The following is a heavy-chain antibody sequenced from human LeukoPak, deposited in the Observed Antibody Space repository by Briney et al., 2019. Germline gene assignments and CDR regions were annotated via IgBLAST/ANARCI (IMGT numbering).Heavy chain of an antibody. Sequence: PGRSLRLSCAASGFTFSSYGMHWVRQAPGKGLEWVAVISYDGSNKYYADSVKGRLTISRDNSKNTLYLQMNSLRAEDTAVYYCAKDVGYCSSTSCYGPWGQGTLVTVSS. V-gene: IGHV3-30*18. CDR3: AKDVGYCSSTSCYGP. CDR2: ISYDGSNK. D-gene: IGHD2-2*01. CDR1: GFTFSSYG. J-gene: IGHJ4*02.